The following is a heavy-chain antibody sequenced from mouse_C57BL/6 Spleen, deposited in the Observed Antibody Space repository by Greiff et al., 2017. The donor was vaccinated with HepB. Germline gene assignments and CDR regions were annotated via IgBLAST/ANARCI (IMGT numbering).Heavy chain of an antibody. CDR1: GFSLTSYG. Sequence: VQVVESGPGLVQPSQSLSITCTVSGFSLTSYGVHWVRQSPGKGLEWLGVIWSGGSTDYNAAFISRLSISKDNSKSQVFFKMNSLQADDTAIYYCASPADWFAYWGQGTLVTVSA. J-gene: IGHJ3*01. CDR2: IWSGGST. V-gene: IGHV2-2*01. CDR3: ASPADWFAY.